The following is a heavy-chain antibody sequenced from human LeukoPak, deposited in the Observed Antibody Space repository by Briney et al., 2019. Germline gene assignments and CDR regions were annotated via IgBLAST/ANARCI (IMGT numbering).Heavy chain of an antibody. J-gene: IGHJ4*02. Sequence: RASVKVSFKASGYTFTSYSINWVRQAPGPGLEWMGWISAYNGNTKYAQKVQGRVTMTTDTSTSTAYMELRTLRSDDTAVYDCARGLGGSGSYFLTFDYWGQGTLVTVSS. CDR1: GYTFTSYS. CDR2: ISAYNGNT. V-gene: IGHV1-18*01. CDR3: ARGLGGSGSYFLTFDY. D-gene: IGHD1-26*01.